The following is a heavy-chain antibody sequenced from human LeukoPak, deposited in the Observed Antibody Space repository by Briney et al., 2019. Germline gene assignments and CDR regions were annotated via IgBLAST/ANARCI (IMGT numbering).Heavy chain of an antibody. CDR1: GFTFSSYW. CDR3: ARGDCSSTSCPQDNWFDP. V-gene: IGHV3-7*04. D-gene: IGHD2-2*01. Sequence: GGSLRLSCAASGFTFSSYWMSWVRQAPGKGLEWVANIKQDGSEKCYVDSVKGRFTISRDNAKNSLYLQMNSLRAEDTAVYYCARGDCSSTSCPQDNWFDPWGQGTLVTVSS. J-gene: IGHJ5*02. CDR2: IKQDGSEK.